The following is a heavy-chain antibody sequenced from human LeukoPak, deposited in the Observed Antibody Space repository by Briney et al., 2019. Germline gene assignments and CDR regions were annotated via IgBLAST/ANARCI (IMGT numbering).Heavy chain of an antibody. CDR2: INARGDT. CDR1: GWSFNDYY. Sequence: PSETLSLTCAVYGWSFNDYYWTWVRQPPGKGLEWVGGINARGDTNYNPSLKSRVTISVASSKNQFSLTLPSMIAADTAIYYCARGQVPAARGYNWFDTWGQGTLVTASS. D-gene: IGHD2-2*01. J-gene: IGHJ5*02. V-gene: IGHV4-34*01. CDR3: ARGQVPAARGYNWFDT.